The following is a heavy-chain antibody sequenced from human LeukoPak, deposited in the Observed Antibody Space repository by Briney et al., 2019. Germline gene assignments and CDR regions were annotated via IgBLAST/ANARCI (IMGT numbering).Heavy chain of an antibody. CDR3: ARGGSYYPVEGFDY. V-gene: IGHV6-1*01. CDR1: RDSVSSNSAA. D-gene: IGHD1-26*01. Sequence: SQTLSLTCAISRDSVSSNSAAWNWIRQSPSRGLECLGRTYYRSKWYNDYAVSVKSRITINPDTSKNQFSLQLNSVTPEDTAVYYCARGGSYYPVEGFDYWGQGTLVTVSS. CDR2: TYYRSKWYN. J-gene: IGHJ4*02.